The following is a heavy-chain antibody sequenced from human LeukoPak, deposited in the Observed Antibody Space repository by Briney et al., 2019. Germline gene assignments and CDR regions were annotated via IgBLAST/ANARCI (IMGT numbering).Heavy chain of an antibody. CDR1: GFTFSSYA. J-gene: IGHJ4*02. Sequence: GGSLRLSCAASGFTFSSYAMSWVRQAPGKGLEGVSAISGSGGSTYYADSVKGRFTISRDNSKNTLYLQMNSLRAEDTAVYYCVVTSAPSIAAAGIPIDYWGQGTLVTVSS. D-gene: IGHD6-13*01. V-gene: IGHV3-23*01. CDR3: VVTSAPSIAAAGIPIDY. CDR2: ISGSGGST.